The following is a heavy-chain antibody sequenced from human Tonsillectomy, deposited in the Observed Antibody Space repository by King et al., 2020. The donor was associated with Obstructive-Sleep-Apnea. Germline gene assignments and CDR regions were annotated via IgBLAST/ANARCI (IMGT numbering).Heavy chain of an antibody. CDR2: ISSVGTTI. V-gene: IGHV3-48*03. D-gene: IGHD3-22*01. Sequence: VQLVESGGGLVQPGGSLRLSCAASGFTFSSYSLHWVRQAPGKGLEWLSYISSVGTTIYYADSVQGRFTISRDNAKNSLSLQINSLSAEDTAVYFCAGEGGYYDSSGYAPIFDYWGQGTLVTVSS. J-gene: IGHJ4*02. CDR3: AGEGGYYDSSGYAPIFDY. CDR1: GFTFSSYS.